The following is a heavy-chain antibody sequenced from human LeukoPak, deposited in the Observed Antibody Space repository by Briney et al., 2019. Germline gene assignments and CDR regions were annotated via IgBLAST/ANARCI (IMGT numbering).Heavy chain of an antibody. CDR2: INAGNGNT. Sequence: GASVKVSCKASGYTFTSYAMHWVRQAPGQRLEWMGWINAGNGNTKYSQKFQGRATITRDTSASTAYMELSSLRSEDTAVYYCARINLGYCSGGSCYSRFHYYFDYWGQGTLVTVSS. CDR3: ARINLGYCSGGSCYSRFHYYFDY. CDR1: GYTFTSYA. D-gene: IGHD2-15*01. V-gene: IGHV1-3*01. J-gene: IGHJ4*02.